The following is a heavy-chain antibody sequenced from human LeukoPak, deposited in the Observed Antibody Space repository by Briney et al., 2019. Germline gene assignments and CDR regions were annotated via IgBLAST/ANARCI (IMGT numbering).Heavy chain of an antibody. CDR1: GGTFSSCA. CDR2: IIPIFGTA. V-gene: IGHV1-69*13. CDR3: ARAGMARINWFDP. D-gene: IGHD1-14*01. Sequence: GASVKVSCKASGGTFSSCAISWVRQAPGQGLEWMGGIIPIFGTANYAQKFQGRVTITADESTSTAYMELSSLRSEDTAVYYCARAGMARINWFDPWGQGTLVTVSS. J-gene: IGHJ5*02.